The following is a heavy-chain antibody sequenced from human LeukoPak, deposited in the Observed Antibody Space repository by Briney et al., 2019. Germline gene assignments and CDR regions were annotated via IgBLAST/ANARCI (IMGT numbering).Heavy chain of an antibody. CDR2: IGSGSGGTT. D-gene: IGHD2-2*02. CDR1: GFTFSSYA. J-gene: IGHJ4*02. CDR3: GRSGCSSSNCYTQN. V-gene: IGHV3-23*01. Sequence: GGSLRLSCAASGFTFSSYAMRWVRQAPGKGLEWVSAIGSGSGGTTIYADSVKGRLTISRDKSKNMLYLQMSSLRVEDTAVYYCGRSGCSSSNCYTQNWGQGTLVTVSS.